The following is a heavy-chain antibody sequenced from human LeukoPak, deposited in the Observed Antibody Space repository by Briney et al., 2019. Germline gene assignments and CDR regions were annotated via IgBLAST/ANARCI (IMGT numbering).Heavy chain of an antibody. D-gene: IGHD3-10*01. J-gene: IGHJ6*03. Sequence: GGSLRLSCAASRFTFSTYAMSWFRQAPGKGLEWVSAISGSGGSTYYADSVKGRFTISRDNSKNTLYLQMNSLRAEDTAVYYWAGGGFGEAYYYYYHVDVWGKGTTVTVSS. CDR2: ISGSGGST. V-gene: IGHV3-23*01. CDR1: RFTFSTYA. CDR3: AGGGFGEAYYYYYHVDV.